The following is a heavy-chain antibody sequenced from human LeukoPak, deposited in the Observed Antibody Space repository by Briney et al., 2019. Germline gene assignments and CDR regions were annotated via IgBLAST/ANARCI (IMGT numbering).Heavy chain of an antibody. Sequence: SETLSLTCIVSGGSISTNSYYWGWIRQPPGKGLEWIVSGDTYYNPSLKSRVTISVDTSKNQFSLKLSSVTAADTAVYYCAREWGAYPMGPETPNWFDPWGQGTLVTVSS. J-gene: IGHJ5*02. D-gene: IGHD2-21*01. CDR1: GGSISTNSYY. CDR3: AREWGAYPMGPETPNWFDP. CDR2: GDT. V-gene: IGHV4-39*07.